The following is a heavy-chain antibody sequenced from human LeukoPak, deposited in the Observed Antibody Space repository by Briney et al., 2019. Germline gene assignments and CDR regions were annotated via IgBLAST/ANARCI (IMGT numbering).Heavy chain of an antibody. CDR2: IYYSGST. Sequence: PSETLSLTCTVSGGSISSYYWSWIRQPPGKGLEWIGYIYYSGSTYYNPSLESRVTISVDTSKDQFSLKLSSVTAADTAVYYCARRINAVLLWFGDQTMSGGWFDPWGQGTLVTVSS. D-gene: IGHD3-10*01. CDR3: ARRINAVLLWFGDQTMSGGWFDP. CDR1: GGSISSYY. V-gene: IGHV4-59*08. J-gene: IGHJ5*02.